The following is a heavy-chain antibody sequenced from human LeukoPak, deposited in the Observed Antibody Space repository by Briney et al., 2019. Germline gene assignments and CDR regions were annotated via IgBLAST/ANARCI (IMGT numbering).Heavy chain of an antibody. J-gene: IGHJ6*02. D-gene: IGHD6-19*01. Sequence: ASVKVSCKASGYTFTTYGITWVRQALGQGLEWMGWVSAYSGDTDYAQSLQGRVTMTTDTSTSTAYMELTTLRSDDTAVYYCARVWYDSGNHLYFYYGLDVWGQGTTVTVSS. CDR3: ARVWYDSGNHLYFYYGLDV. CDR1: GYTFTTYG. CDR2: VSAYSGDT. V-gene: IGHV1-18*01.